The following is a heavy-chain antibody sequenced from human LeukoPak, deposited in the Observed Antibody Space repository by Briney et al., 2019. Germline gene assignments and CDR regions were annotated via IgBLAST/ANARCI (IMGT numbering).Heavy chain of an antibody. V-gene: IGHV3-74*01. Sequence: GGSLRLSCTISGFTFSNYWMHWVRQAPGKGLVWVSRINSDGSTTSYADSVKGRFIISRDNDKNTLYLQMNSLRAEDTAIYYCARRVPTDGMDVWGQGTTVTVSS. J-gene: IGHJ6*02. CDR2: INSDGSTT. CDR3: ARRVPTDGMDV. CDR1: GFTFSNYW.